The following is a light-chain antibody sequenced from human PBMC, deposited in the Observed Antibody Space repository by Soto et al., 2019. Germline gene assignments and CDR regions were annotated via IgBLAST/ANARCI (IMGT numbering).Light chain of an antibody. CDR3: AVWDDSLNGPA. CDR2: YDD. J-gene: IGLJ2*01. Sequence: QSVLTQPPSVSEAPGQRVTISCSGSRSNIGDNAVNWYQQLPGKAPKLLIYYDDLLPSGVSDRFSGSKSGTSASLAISGLQSEDEADYYCAVWDDSLNGPAFGGGTKLTVL. CDR1: RSNIGDNA. V-gene: IGLV1-36*01.